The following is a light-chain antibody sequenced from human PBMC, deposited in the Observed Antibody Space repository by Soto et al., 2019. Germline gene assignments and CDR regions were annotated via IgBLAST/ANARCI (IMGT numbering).Light chain of an antibody. CDR3: QQRSSWPLT. CDR1: QGVSRF. Sequence: EIVLTQSPATLSLSPEERAALSRRASQGVSRFLAWYQQKPGQAPRLLIYDASNRATGIPARFSGSGSGTDFTLAISSLEPKDFAVYYCQQRSSWPLTFGGGTKVEIK. CDR2: DAS. J-gene: IGKJ4*01. V-gene: IGKV3-11*01.